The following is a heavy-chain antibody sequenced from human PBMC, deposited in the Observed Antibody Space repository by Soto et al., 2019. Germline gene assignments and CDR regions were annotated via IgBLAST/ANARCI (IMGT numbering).Heavy chain of an antibody. Sequence: SETLSLTCAASGYSIRSCYSWGWLRPPPGKGLEWIGSIYHGGSTYYNPALNSRVTLSIDITNTPFSLILNSVTAADTAVYYCSRVGPWVPYYYDSSPYTFENWFDPWGQGTLVTVSS. V-gene: IGHV4-38-2*01. J-gene: IGHJ5*02. CDR1: GYSIRSCYS. CDR2: IYHGGST. CDR3: SRVGPWVPYYYDSSPYTFENWFDP. D-gene: IGHD3-22*01.